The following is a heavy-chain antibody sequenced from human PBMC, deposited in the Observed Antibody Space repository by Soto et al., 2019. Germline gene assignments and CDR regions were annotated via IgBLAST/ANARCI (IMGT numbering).Heavy chain of an antibody. CDR2: IYYSGST. Sequence: QVQLQESGPGLVKPSQTLSLTCTVSGGSISSGDYYWSWIRQPPGKGLEWIGYIYYSGSTYYNPSLKSRVTISVDPSKNQFSLKLSSVTAADTAVYYCARAYTAMGRGFYYYYGMDVWGQGTTVTVSS. J-gene: IGHJ6*02. CDR1: GGSISSGDYY. D-gene: IGHD5-18*01. V-gene: IGHV4-30-4*01. CDR3: ARAYTAMGRGFYYYYGMDV.